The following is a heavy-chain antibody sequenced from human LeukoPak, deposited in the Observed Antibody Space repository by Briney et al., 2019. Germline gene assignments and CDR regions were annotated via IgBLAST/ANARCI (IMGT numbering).Heavy chain of an antibody. V-gene: IGHV3-21*01. Sequence: GGSLPLSCAASGVPFSSNSRNWERQAPGNGPGWVSSISRRRSYICYADSVKGRFTISRDNAKNSLYLQMNSLRAEDTAVYYCARETLDYDFWSGGAVHFDYWGQGTLVTVSS. CDR3: ARETLDYDFWSGGAVHFDY. J-gene: IGHJ4*02. CDR2: ISRRRSYI. D-gene: IGHD3-3*01. CDR1: GVPFSSNS.